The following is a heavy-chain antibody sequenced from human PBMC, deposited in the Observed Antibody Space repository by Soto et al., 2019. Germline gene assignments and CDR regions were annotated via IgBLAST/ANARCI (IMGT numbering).Heavy chain of an antibody. J-gene: IGHJ3*02. D-gene: IGHD6-6*01. CDR3: ARRVAARGELRDAFDI. CDR2: IYPGDSDT. Sequence: GESLKIYCKGSGYSFPSYWIGWVRQMPGKGLEWMGIIYPGDSDTRYSPSFQGQVTISADKSISTAYLQWSSLKASDTAMYYCARRVAARGELRDAFDIWGQGTMVTVSS. V-gene: IGHV5-51*01. CDR1: GYSFPSYW.